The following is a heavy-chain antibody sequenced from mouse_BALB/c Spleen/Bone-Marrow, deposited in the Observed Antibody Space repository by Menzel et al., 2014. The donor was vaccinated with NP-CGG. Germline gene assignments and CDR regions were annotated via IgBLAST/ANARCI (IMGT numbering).Heavy chain of an antibody. Sequence: EVMLVESGGGLVKPGGSLKLPCAASGFTFSSYAMSWVRQTPEKRLEWVASISSGGSTYYPDSVKGRFTISRDNVRNILYLQMSSLRSEDTAMYYCARVTDTFYYGSSYWYFDVWGAGTTVTVSS. CDR1: GFTFSSYA. J-gene: IGHJ1*01. V-gene: IGHV5-6-5*01. D-gene: IGHD1-1*01. CDR2: ISSGGST. CDR3: ARVTDTFYYGSSYWYFDV.